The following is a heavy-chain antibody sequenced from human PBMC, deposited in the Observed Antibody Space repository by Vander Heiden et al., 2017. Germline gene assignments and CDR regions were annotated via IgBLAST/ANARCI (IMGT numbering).Heavy chain of an antibody. D-gene: IGHD1-1*01. CDR3: AKHQRKSDWNEI. CDR1: GFTVSTYD. CDR2: FSRSGDST. Sequence: EVHLLESGGGLVQPGGSLRLSCTAAGFTVSTYDMYWVRQAPGKGLEWVSTFSRSGDSTYYADSVKGRFTISRDNSKNTLYLQMNSLRAEDTAIYYCAKHQRKSDWNEIWGQGTLVTVSS. J-gene: IGHJ4*02. V-gene: IGHV3-23*01.